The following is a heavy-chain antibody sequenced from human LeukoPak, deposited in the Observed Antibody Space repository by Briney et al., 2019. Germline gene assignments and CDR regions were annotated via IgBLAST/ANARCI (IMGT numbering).Heavy chain of an antibody. D-gene: IGHD1-26*01. CDR3: ARDSGWELQHFYFDH. CDR1: GYTFNSYG. Sequence: GASVKVSCKASGYTFNSYGINWVRQAPGQGLEWMGWISVYNGQTNYAHKFQGRVTMTTDTSTRTVYMELRSLRSDATAVYYCARDSGWELQHFYFDHWGQGTLVTVSA. CDR2: ISVYNGQT. V-gene: IGHV1-18*01. J-gene: IGHJ4*02.